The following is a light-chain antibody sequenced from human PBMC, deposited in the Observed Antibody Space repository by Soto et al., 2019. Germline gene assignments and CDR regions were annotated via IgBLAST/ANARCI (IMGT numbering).Light chain of an antibody. Sequence: QSALTQPPSAYGSPGHSVTISCTGTSSDVGGYNYVSWYQQHPGKAPKLIIYEVSQRPSGVSDHFSGSKSGNTASLTVSGLQAEDEADYYCGSYAGNNKYVFGTGTKVTVL. CDR3: GSYAGNNKYV. CDR1: SSDVGGYNY. CDR2: EVS. J-gene: IGLJ1*01. V-gene: IGLV2-8*01.